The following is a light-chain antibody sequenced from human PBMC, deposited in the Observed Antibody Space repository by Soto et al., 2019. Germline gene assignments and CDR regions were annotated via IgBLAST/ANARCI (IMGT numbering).Light chain of an antibody. CDR3: QHYGSALFT. V-gene: IGKV3-20*01. CDR2: GAS. CDR1: QSFSSSY. Sequence: EIVLTQSPGTLSLSPGERATLSCRASQSFSSSYLAWYQQKPGQAPRLLIYGASSRATGIPDRFSGSGSGTDFTLTISSLEPEDCAVYYCQHYGSALFTFGPGTNVDVK. J-gene: IGKJ3*01.